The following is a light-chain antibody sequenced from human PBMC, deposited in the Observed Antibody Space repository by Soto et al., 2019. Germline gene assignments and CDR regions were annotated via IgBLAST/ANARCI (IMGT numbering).Light chain of an antibody. CDR1: QSVSSSY. CDR2: GAS. Sequence: EIVLTQSPGTLSLSPRERATLSCRASQSVSSSYLAWYQQKPGQAPRLLIYGASSRATGIPDRFSGSGSGTDFTLTISRLEPEDFAVYYCQQYVSSPGTFGQGTKLEIK. J-gene: IGKJ2*01. CDR3: QQYVSSPGT. V-gene: IGKV3-20*01.